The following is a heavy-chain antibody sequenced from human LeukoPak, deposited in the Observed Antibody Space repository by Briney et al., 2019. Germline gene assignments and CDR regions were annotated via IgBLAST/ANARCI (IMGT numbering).Heavy chain of an antibody. CDR1: GHSVSSGYY. Sequence: PSETLSLTCSVSGHSVSSGYYWGWVRQPPGKGLEWIGSISQSGSTYYSPSLRSRVTISVDTSKNQISLKLSFVTAADTAVYYCARGGITGTTEIFYWGQGTLVTVSS. V-gene: IGHV4-38-2*02. D-gene: IGHD1-7*01. J-gene: IGHJ4*02. CDR2: ISQSGST. CDR3: ARGGITGTTEIFY.